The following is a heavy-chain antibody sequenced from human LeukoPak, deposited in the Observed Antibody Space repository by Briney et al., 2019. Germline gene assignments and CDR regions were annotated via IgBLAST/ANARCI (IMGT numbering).Heavy chain of an antibody. CDR1: GFTFSSYG. V-gene: IGHV3-30*18. CDR2: ISYDGSNK. Sequence: PGGSLRLSCAASGFTFSSYGMHWVRQAPGKGLEWVAVISYDGSNKCYADSVKGRFTISRDNSKNTLYLQMNSLRAEDTAVYYCAKDFPPSKRAEQATGIFDYWGQGTLVTVSS. D-gene: IGHD2-15*01. CDR3: AKDFPPSKRAEQATGIFDY. J-gene: IGHJ4*02.